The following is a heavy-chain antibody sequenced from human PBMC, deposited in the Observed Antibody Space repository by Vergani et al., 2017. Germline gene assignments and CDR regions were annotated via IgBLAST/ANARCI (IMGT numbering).Heavy chain of an antibody. J-gene: IGHJ4*02. D-gene: IGHD3-9*01. CDR2: IYSGGST. V-gene: IGHV3-NL1*01. CDR3: AKPILTGYQGSDY. CDR1: GFTFSSYG. Sequence: QVQLVESGGGVVQPGRSLRLSCAASGFTFSSYGMHWVRQAPGKGLEWVAVIYSGGSTYYADSVKGRFTISRDNSKNTLYLQMNSLRAEDTAVYYCAKPILTGYQGSDYWGQGTLVTVSS.